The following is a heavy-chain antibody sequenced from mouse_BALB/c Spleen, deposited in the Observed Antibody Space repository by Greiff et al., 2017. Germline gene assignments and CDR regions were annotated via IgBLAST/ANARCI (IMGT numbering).Heavy chain of an antibody. CDR1: GFTFNTYA. J-gene: IGHJ4*01. Sequence: EVMLVESGGGLVQPKGSLKLSCAASGFTFNTYAMHWVCQAPGKGLEWVARIRSKSNNYATYYADSVKDRFTISRDDSQSMLYLQMNNLKTEDTAMYYCVRGGGLHHAMDYGGQGTSVTVSS. D-gene: IGHD2-4*01. CDR3: VRGGGLHHAMDY. V-gene: IGHV10-3*03. CDR2: IRSKSNNYAT.